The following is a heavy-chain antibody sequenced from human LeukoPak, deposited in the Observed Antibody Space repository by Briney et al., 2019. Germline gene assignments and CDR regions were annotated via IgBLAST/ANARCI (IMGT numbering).Heavy chain of an antibody. Sequence: GGSLRLSCAASGFTFSSYAMSWVRQAPGKGLEWVSAISGSGGSTYYADSVKGRFTISRDNSKNTLYLQMNSLRAEDTAVYYCAKEISYYDFRSGYYAKPFDYWGQGTLVTVSS. V-gene: IGHV3-23*01. J-gene: IGHJ4*02. CDR2: ISGSGGST. CDR3: AKEISYYDFRSGYYAKPFDY. CDR1: GFTFSSYA. D-gene: IGHD3-3*01.